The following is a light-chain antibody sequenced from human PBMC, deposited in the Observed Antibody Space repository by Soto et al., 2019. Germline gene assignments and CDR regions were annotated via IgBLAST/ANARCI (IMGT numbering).Light chain of an antibody. CDR1: QTISNF. V-gene: IGKV1-39*01. CDR3: QQSYRSPYT. CDR2: VAS. J-gene: IGKJ2*01. Sequence: IQLTQSPSSLSASVGDTVTITCRAGQTISNFLNWYQHKPGKAPNLLIYVASSLLSGVPSRFSGSGSGTDFTLTIASLQPEDFATYYCQQSYRSPYTFGQGTKLEIK.